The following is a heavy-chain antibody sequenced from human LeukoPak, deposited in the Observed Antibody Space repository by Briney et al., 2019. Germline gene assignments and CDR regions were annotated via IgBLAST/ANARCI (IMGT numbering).Heavy chain of an antibody. V-gene: IGHV3-11*01. D-gene: IGHD4-17*01. CDR1: GFTFSDHY. CDR2: ISGSGDSM. J-gene: IGHJ4*02. CDR3: ARETVTTGD. Sequence: PGGSLRLSCAASGFTFSDHYMTWIRPAPGKGLEWVSFISGSGDSMYYAVSVKGRFTISRDNAKNSLYLQMNSLRAEDTAVYYCARETVTTGDWGQGTLVTVSS.